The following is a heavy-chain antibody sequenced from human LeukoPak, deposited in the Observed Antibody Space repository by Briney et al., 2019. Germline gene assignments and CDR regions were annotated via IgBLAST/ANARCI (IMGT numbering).Heavy chain of an antibody. CDR3: ARFTYYYDRGVYGMDV. CDR2: IYYSGST. D-gene: IGHD3-10*02. Sequence: SETLSLTCTVSGGSISSSYYYWGWIRQPPGKGLEWIGSIYYSGSTYYNPSLKSPVTISVDTPKNQFSLKLSSVTAADTAVYYCARFTYYYDRGVYGMDVWGQGTTVTVSS. CDR1: GGSISSSYYY. V-gene: IGHV4-39*01. J-gene: IGHJ6*02.